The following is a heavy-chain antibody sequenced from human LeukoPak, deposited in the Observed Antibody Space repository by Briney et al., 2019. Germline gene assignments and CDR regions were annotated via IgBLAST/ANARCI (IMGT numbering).Heavy chain of an antibody. V-gene: IGHV4-39*02. CDR3: ARENYDYVWGSYRPTH. J-gene: IGHJ4*02. CDR1: GGSTSSSSYY. CDR2: IYYSGST. D-gene: IGHD3-16*02. Sequence: PSETLSLTCTVSGGSTSSSSYYWGWIRQPPGKGLEWIGSIYYSGSTYYNPSLKSRVTISVDTSKNQFSLKLSSVTAADTAVYYCARENYDYVWGSYRPTHWGQGTLVTVSS.